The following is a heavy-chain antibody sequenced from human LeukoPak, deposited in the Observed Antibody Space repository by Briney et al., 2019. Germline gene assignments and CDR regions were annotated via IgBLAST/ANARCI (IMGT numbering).Heavy chain of an antibody. CDR2: ISGGGGST. V-gene: IGHV3-23*01. Sequence: AGGSLRLSCAASGFTFSTYAMNWVRQAPGKGLEWVSAISGGGGSTYCADSVKGRFTISRDNSKNTLFLRMNSLSHEDTAVYFCVKGTLEPIYYFDYWGQGTLVTVSS. J-gene: IGHJ4*02. CDR3: VKGTLEPIYYFDY. D-gene: IGHD1-1*01. CDR1: GFTFSTYA.